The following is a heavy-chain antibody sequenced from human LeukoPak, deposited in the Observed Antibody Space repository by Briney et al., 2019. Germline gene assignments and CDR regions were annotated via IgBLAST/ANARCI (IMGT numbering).Heavy chain of an antibody. J-gene: IGHJ4*02. D-gene: IGHD3-3*01. CDR1: GFIFSNYG. CDR3: AKDLYLRDSWSGYFDY. V-gene: IGHV3-23*01. Sequence: GGSLRLSCAASGFIFSNYGMNWVRQAPGKGLEWVAAISASGSATSYADSVRGRFTISRDNSKSTTYLQMNSLRAEDTAVFYCAKDLYLRDSWSGYFDYWGQGIPVTVSS. CDR2: ISASGSAT.